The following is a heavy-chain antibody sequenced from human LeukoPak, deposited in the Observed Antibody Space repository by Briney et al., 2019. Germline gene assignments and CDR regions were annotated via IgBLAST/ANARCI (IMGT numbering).Heavy chain of an antibody. CDR1: GYTFTSYG. Sequence: AAVKVSCKASGYTFTSYGISWVRQAPGQGLEWMGWISAYNGNTNYAQKLQGRATMTTDPSTSTAYMELRSLRSDDTAVYYCARDHRGFWSGYSVRNWFDPWGQGTLGTVSS. CDR2: ISAYNGNT. CDR3: ARDHRGFWSGYSVRNWFDP. V-gene: IGHV1-18*01. J-gene: IGHJ5*02. D-gene: IGHD3-3*01.